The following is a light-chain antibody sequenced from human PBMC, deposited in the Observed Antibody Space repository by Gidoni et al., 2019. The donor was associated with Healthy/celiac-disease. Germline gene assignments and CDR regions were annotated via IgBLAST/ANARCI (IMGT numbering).Light chain of an antibody. CDR3: QQSYSTLIFT. V-gene: IGKV1-39*01. J-gene: IGKJ3*01. CDR2: AAS. Sequence: IQLTQSPSSLSSSVGDRVTITCRASQSISSYLNWYQQKPGKAPKLLIYAASSLQSGVPSRFSGSGSGTDFTLTISSLQPEDFATYYCQQSYSTLIFTFGPXTKVDIK. CDR1: QSISSY.